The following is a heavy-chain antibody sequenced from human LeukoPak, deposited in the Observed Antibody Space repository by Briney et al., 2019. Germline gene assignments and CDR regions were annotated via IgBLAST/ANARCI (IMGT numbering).Heavy chain of an antibody. CDR2: IIPLFGTA. J-gene: IGHJ6*03. CDR1: GGTFSSYA. D-gene: IGHD7-27*01. CDR3: ARDHLPLGNSYYCYYMDV. Sequence: RASVTVSCKASGGTFSSYAISWVRHPPAPGLEWMGGIIPLFGTANYAQKFQGRVTITADKSTSTAYMELSSLRSEDTAVYYCARDHLPLGNSYYCYYMDVWGKGTTVTVSS. V-gene: IGHV1-69*06.